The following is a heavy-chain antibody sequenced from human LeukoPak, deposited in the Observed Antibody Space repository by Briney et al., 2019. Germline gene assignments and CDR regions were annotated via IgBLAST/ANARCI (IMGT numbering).Heavy chain of an antibody. CDR2: IYYSGST. J-gene: IGHJ5*02. V-gene: IGHV4-59*01. Sequence: SETLSLTCTVSGGSISSYYWSWIRQPPGKGLEWIGYIYYSGSTNYNPSLKSRVTISVDASKNQLSLKLSSVTAADTAVYYCARDSSRLNWFDPWGQGTLVTVSS. CDR3: ARDSSRLNWFDP. CDR1: GGSISSYY.